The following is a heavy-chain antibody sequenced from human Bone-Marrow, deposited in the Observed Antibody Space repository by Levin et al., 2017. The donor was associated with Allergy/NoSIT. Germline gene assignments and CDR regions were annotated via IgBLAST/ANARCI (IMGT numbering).Heavy chain of an antibody. CDR1: GFTFRHYT. D-gene: IGHD3-22*01. CDR3: ARDPARGYYDSSGYSGDH. J-gene: IGHJ4*02. CDR2: ITSSGDGT. V-gene: IGHV3-48*02. Sequence: GGSLRLSCAASGFTFRHYTMNWVRQAPGKGLEWVSCITSSGDGTYYADSVKGRFTISRDNAKNSLYLQLNRLRDEDTAMYYCARDPARGYYDSSGYSGDHWGQGALVAVSS.